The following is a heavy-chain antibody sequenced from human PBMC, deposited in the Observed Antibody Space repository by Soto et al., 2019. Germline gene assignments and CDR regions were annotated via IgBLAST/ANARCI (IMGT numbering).Heavy chain of an antibody. J-gene: IGHJ1*01. CDR1: GYTFTGYY. D-gene: IGHD2-15*01. CDR3: ARAAAGHCSGGSCDRYFQH. Sequence: ASVQVSCKASGYTFTGYYMHWVRQAPGQGLEWMGWINSNSGGTNYAQKFQGRVTITRDTSISTAYMELSRLRSDDTAGYYCARAAAGHCSGGSCDRYFQHWGQGTLVTVSS. CDR2: INSNSGGT. V-gene: IGHV1-2*02.